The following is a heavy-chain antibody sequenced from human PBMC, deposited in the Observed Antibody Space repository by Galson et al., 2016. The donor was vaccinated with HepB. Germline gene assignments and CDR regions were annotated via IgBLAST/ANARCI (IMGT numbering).Heavy chain of an antibody. V-gene: IGHV3-7*01. Sequence: SLRLSCAASGFTFNNFWMSWVRQAPGKGLEWVANINQDGSAKQYADSVKGRFTISRDNSKNTLDLHMTYLTPADTAVYYCAKEASGGPSRYSFDYWGQGPLVTVSS. CDR2: INQDGSAK. CDR3: AKEASGGPSRYSFDY. J-gene: IGHJ4*02. CDR1: GFTFNNFW. D-gene: IGHD5-12*01.